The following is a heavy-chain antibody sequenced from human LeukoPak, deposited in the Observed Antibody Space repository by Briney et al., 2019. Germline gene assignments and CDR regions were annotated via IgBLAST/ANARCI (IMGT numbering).Heavy chain of an antibody. V-gene: IGHV3-7*01. Sequence: GGSLRLSCAVSGFSVSGYWMTWVRQAPGKGLEWVANIKQDGSAQHYVDSVKGRFTISRDNAKNSLYLQMNSLRVEDTAVYYCATDNYGWGSHDSWGQGTLVTVSS. D-gene: IGHD3-10*01. CDR1: GFSVSGYW. J-gene: IGHJ5*01. CDR3: ATDNYGWGSHDS. CDR2: IKQDGSAQ.